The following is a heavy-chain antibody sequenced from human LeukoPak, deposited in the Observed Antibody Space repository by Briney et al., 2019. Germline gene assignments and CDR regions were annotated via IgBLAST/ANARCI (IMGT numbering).Heavy chain of an antibody. D-gene: IGHD6-6*01. Sequence: PSETLSLTCTVSGGSISSSSYYWSWIRQPAGKGLEWIGRIYTSGSTNYNPSLKSRVTISVDTSKNQFSLKLSSVTAADTAVYYCAREGVAARSLFDYWGQGTLVTVSS. CDR2: IYTSGST. V-gene: IGHV4-61*02. CDR3: AREGVAARSLFDY. CDR1: GGSISSSSYY. J-gene: IGHJ4*02.